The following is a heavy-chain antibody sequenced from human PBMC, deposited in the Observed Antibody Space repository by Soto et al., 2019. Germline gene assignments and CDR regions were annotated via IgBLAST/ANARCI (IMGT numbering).Heavy chain of an antibody. Sequence: GGSLRLSCADSGFTFSDYYMSWIRQAPGKGLEWVSYIGPSSSYTNYADSVKGRFTISRDNTKNSLYLQMNSLRAEDTAVYYCARVVRLMLYSDYWGQGTLVTVSS. CDR2: IGPSSSYT. V-gene: IGHV3-11*06. CDR1: GFTFSDYY. CDR3: ARVVRLMLYSDY. D-gene: IGHD2-8*01. J-gene: IGHJ4*02.